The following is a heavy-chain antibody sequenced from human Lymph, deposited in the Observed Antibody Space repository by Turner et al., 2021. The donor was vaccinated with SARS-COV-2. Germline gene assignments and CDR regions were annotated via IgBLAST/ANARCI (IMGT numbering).Heavy chain of an antibody. CDR3: AKDPNWYVLSAVDY. CDR1: GFTFSSYA. V-gene: IGHV3-23*01. J-gene: IGHJ4*02. D-gene: IGHD1-1*01. CDR2: ISGSGGST. Sequence: EVQLLESGGGLVQPGGSLRLSCAAAGFTFSSYAMRWVRQAQGKGLEWVSAISGSGGSTYYADSVKGRFTISRDNSKNTLYLQMNSLRAEDSAVYYCAKDPNWYVLSAVDYWGQGTLVTVSS.